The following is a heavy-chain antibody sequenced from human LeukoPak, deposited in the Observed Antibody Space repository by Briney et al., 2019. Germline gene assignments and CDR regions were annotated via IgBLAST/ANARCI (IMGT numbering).Heavy chain of an antibody. Sequence: GRSLRLSCVSSGFSFSSYAIHWVRQAPGKGLEWVAVISYDGTNTFYADSGKGRFTISRDNFNNTLYLQMNSLRAEDTAVYYCAKDISVGSGRGGDYWGQGTLVTVSS. CDR1: GFSFSSYA. J-gene: IGHJ4*02. V-gene: IGHV3-30*04. CDR2: ISYDGTNT. CDR3: AKDISVGSGRGGDY. D-gene: IGHD6-19*01.